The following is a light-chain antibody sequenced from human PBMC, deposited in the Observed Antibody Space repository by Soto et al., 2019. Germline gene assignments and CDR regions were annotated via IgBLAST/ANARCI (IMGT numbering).Light chain of an antibody. CDR1: SSNIGGTNY. CDR3: ASWDDRLGAVI. V-gene: IGLV1-47*02. J-gene: IGLJ2*01. Sequence: QSVLTQPPSASGTPGQRVFISCSGSSSNIGGTNYAYWYQQLPGAAPKLLLHSNKLRPSGVPERISGSKSGTSASLAFSGLRSEDEAVYYCASWDDRLGAVIFGGGTKLTVL. CDR2: SNK.